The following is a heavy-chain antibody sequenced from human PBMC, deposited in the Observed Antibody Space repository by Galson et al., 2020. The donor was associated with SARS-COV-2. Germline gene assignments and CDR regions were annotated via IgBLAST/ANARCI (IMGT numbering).Heavy chain of an antibody. CDR1: GFTFSSHW. CDR3: ARRPIYYYGSGNDY. CDR2: IKQDGSEK. J-gene: IGHJ4*02. V-gene: IGHV3-7*01. D-gene: IGHD3-10*01. Sequence: GESLKISCAASGFTFSSHWMSWVRQAPGKGLEWVANIKQDGSEKYYVDSVKGRFTISRDNAKNSLYLQMNSLRAEDTAVYYCARRPIYYYGSGNDYWGQGTLVTVSS.